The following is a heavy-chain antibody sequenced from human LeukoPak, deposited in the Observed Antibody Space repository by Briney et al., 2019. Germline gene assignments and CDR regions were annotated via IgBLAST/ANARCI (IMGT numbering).Heavy chain of an antibody. D-gene: IGHD3-9*01. V-gene: IGHV4-30-2*01. Sequence: PSETLSLTCTVSGGSISSGGYYWSWIRQPPGKGLEWIGYIYHSGSTYYNPSLKSRVTISVDRSKNQFSLKLSSVTAADTAVYYCARGADILTGLSLYYFDYWGQGTLVTVSS. CDR3: ARGADILTGLSLYYFDY. CDR1: GGSISSGGYY. J-gene: IGHJ4*02. CDR2: IYHSGST.